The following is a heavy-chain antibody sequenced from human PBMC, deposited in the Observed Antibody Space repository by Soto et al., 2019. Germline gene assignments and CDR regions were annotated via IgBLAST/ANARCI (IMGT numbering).Heavy chain of an antibody. J-gene: IGHJ4*02. CDR1: GFDFITYS. D-gene: IGHD3-22*01. CDR3: VRDGLDYYDTERLYFDK. CDR2: ISSSAIYI. Sequence: EVQLVESGGGPVRPGGSLRLSCAASGFDFITYSLNWVRQSPGKGLEWVASISSSAIYIDYADSVKGRFTISRDNANNSLYLQMNSLRADDTATYYCVRDGLDYYDTERLYFDKWGQGTLVTVSS. V-gene: IGHV3-21*01.